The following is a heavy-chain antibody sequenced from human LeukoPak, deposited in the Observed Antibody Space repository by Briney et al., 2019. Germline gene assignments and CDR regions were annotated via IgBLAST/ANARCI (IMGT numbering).Heavy chain of an antibody. D-gene: IGHD1-26*01. J-gene: IGHJ4*02. CDR2: IKQDGSEK. V-gene: IGHV3-7*01. CDR1: GFTFSNYW. CDR3: AREGLVATTSDTGFDY. Sequence: GGSLRLSCAASGFTFSNYWMTWVGQAPGKGLEWVANIKQDGSEKYYVDSVKGRFTISRDSAKNSLYLQMNSLRAEDTAVYYCAREGLVATTSDTGFDYWGQGTLVTVSS.